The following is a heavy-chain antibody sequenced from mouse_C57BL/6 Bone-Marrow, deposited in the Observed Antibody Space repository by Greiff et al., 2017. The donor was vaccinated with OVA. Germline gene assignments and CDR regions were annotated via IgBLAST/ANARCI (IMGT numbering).Heavy chain of an antibody. CDR3: ASDADPYPGAMDY. Sequence: EVKLMESGGGLVQPGRSLRLSCATSGFTFSDFYMEWVRQAPGKGLEWIAASRNKANDYTTEHSASVKGRVIVSRDTAKSILYLQMNALRAEDTAIYYCASDADPYPGAMDYWGQGTSVTVSS. CDR2: SRNKANDYTT. CDR1: GFTFSDFY. J-gene: IGHJ4*01. V-gene: IGHV7-1*01.